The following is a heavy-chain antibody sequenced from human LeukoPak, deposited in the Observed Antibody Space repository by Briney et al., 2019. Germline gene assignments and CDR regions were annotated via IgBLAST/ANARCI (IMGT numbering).Heavy chain of an antibody. CDR2: ISGSGGSI. J-gene: IGHJ4*02. CDR1: GFTFSSYA. Sequence: GGSLRLSCAASGFTFSSYAMSWVRQAPGKGLEWVSVISGSGGSIYYADSVKGRFTISRDNSKNTLYLQMNSLRAEDTAVYYCAKATYSSSWYGTSYFDYWGREPWSPSPQ. CDR3: AKATYSSSWYGTSYFDY. V-gene: IGHV3-23*01. D-gene: IGHD6-13*01.